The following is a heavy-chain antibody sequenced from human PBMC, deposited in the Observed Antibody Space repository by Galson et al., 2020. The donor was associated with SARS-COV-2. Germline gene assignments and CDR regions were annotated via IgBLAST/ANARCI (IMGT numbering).Heavy chain of an antibody. J-gene: IGHJ4*02. Sequence: ASETLPLTCTVSGGSISSGGYYWSWIRQHPGKGLEWIGYIYYSGSTYYNPSLKSRVTISVDTSKNQFSLKLSSVTAADTAVYYCARGTYHLQGFDYWGQGTLVTVSS. D-gene: IGHD1-1*01. CDR2: IYYSGST. CDR1: GGSISSGGYY. V-gene: IGHV4-31*03. CDR3: ARGTYHLQGFDY.